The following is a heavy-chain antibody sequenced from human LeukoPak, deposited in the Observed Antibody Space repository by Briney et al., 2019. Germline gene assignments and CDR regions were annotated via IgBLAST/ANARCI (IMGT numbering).Heavy chain of an antibody. D-gene: IGHD3-10*01. CDR3: ATGFGGITMVRGVIHY. Sequence: ASVKVSCKVSGYTLTELSMHWVRQAPGKGLEWMGGFDPEDGETIYAQKFQGRVTMTEDTSTDTAYMELSSLRSEDTAVYYCATGFGGITMVRGVIHYWGREPWSPSPQ. CDR2: FDPEDGET. V-gene: IGHV1-24*01. CDR1: GYTLTELS. J-gene: IGHJ4*02.